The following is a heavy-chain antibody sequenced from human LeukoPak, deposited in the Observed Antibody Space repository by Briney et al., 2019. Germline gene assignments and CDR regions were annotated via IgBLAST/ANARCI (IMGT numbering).Heavy chain of an antibody. V-gene: IGHV3-48*04. CDR2: ISSSSSTI. D-gene: IGHD5-18*01. J-gene: IGHJ4*02. Sequence: GGSLRLSCAASGFTFSSYSMNWVRQAPGKGLEWVSYISSSSSTIYYADSVKGRFTTSRDNAKNSLYLQMNSLRAEDTAVYYCASFTAMAPYDYWGQGTLVTVSS. CDR1: GFTFSSYS. CDR3: ASFTAMAPYDY.